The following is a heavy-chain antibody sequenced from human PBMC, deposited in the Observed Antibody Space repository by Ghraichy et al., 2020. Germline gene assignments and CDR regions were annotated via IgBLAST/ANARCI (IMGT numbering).Heavy chain of an antibody. CDR1: GLSFGDYA. CDR2: IRTKPDGETT. CDR3: TRDRPIDY. J-gene: IGHJ4*02. Sequence: GSLRLSCTASGLSFGDYAMAWFRQAPGKGLEWVGFIRTKPDGETTKYAASVEGRFTISRDDSKSIAYLQMNSLKTEDTAVYYCTRDRPIDYWGQGTLVTVSS. V-gene: IGHV3-49*03.